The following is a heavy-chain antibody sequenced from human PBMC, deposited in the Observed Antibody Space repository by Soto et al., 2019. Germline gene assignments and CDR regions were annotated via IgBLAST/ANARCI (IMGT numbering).Heavy chain of an antibody. CDR1: GFSLSTSGVG. CDR2: IYWDDDK. CDR3: AHRAYSSGWYGVGEYYYYMDV. J-gene: IGHJ6*03. V-gene: IGHV2-5*02. Sequence: SGPTLVNPTQTLTLTCTFSGFSLSTSGVGVGWIRQPPGKALEWLALIYWDDDKRYSPSLKSRLTITKDTSKNQVVLTMTNMDPVDTAAYYCAHRAYSSGWYGVGEYYYYMDVWGKGTTVTVSS. D-gene: IGHD6-19*01.